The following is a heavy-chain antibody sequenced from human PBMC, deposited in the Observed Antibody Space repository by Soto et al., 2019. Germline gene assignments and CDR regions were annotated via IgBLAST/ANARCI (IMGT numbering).Heavy chain of an antibody. D-gene: IGHD6-19*01. CDR3: TPLALKYNSDWYPLSD. J-gene: IGHJ4*02. CDR2: IKSETDGGTI. CDR1: GFTFSNVW. V-gene: IGHV3-15*07. Sequence: EVQLVESGGGLVKPGGSLRLSCAGSGFTFSNVWMNWVRQAPGKGLEWVGRIKSETDGGTIDYAAPVKGRFTISRDDSNNTRDLQMNSLKTEDTATYYCTPLALKYNSDWYPLSDWGQGTRVTVSS.